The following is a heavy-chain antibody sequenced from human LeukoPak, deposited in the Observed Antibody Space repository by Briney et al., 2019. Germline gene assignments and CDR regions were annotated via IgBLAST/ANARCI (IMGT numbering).Heavy chain of an antibody. D-gene: IGHD4-4*01. V-gene: IGHV4-61*01. Sequence: PSETLSLTCTVSGGSVRSDSYYWSWIRQPPGKGLEWIGYVYYSGSTNYNPSLKSRVTISVDTSKNQFSLKLSSVTAADTAVYYCARGYRSPNWFDPWGQGTLVTVSS. J-gene: IGHJ5*02. CDR3: ARGYRSPNWFDP. CDR1: GGSVRSDSYY. CDR2: VYYSGST.